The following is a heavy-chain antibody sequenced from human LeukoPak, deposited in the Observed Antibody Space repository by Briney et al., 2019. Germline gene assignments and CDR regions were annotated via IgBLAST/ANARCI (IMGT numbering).Heavy chain of an antibody. Sequence: PSETLSLTCTVSGYSISSGYYWAWMRQPPGKGLEWIGSINHSGSTCYNPSLKSRVTVSVDTSKNQVSLRLSSVTAADTAVYYCARVCSSGRCLDYWGQGTLVTVSS. CDR1: GYSISSGYY. V-gene: IGHV4-38-2*02. J-gene: IGHJ4*02. CDR2: INHSGST. CDR3: ARVCSSGRCLDY. D-gene: IGHD2-15*01.